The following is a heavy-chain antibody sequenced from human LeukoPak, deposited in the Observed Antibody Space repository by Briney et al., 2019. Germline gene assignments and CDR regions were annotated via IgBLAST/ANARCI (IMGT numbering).Heavy chain of an antibody. CDR3: AKLRWYLFDY. D-gene: IGHD4-23*01. J-gene: IGHJ4*02. Sequence: SETLSLTCTVSGGSISSSSYYWGWIRQPPGKGLEWIGSIYYSGSTYYNPSLKSRVTISVDTSKNQFSLKLSSVTAADTAVYYCAKLRWYLFDYWGQGTLVTVSS. CDR1: GGSISSSSYY. CDR2: IYYSGST. V-gene: IGHV4-39*07.